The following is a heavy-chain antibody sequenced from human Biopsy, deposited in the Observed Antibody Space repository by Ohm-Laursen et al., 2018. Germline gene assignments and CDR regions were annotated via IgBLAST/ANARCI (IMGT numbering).Heavy chain of an antibody. J-gene: IGHJ5*02. D-gene: IGHD2/OR15-2a*01. Sequence: SDTLSLTYTVSGGSINGGSYYWSWLRQPPGKGLEWIGYIYYSGNTHYNPSLKSRVTMSIDTSKNQFSLRLSSVTSADTAVYYCAREDYYTWFDPWGQGTLVTVSS. V-gene: IGHV4-61*01. CDR2: IYYSGNT. CDR1: GGSINGGSYY. CDR3: AREDYYTWFDP.